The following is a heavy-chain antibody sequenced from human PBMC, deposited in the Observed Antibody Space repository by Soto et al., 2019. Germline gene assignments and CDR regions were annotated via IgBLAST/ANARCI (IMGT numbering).Heavy chain of an antibody. Sequence: PGGSLRLSCAASGFTFSSYSMNWVRQAPGKGLEWVSSISSSSSYIYYADSVKGRFTISRDNAKNSLYLQMNSLRAEDTAVYYCARFYGDYDVFDYYFDYWGQGTLVTVSS. CDR2: ISSSSSYI. CDR1: GFTFSSYS. V-gene: IGHV3-21*01. D-gene: IGHD4-17*01. J-gene: IGHJ4*02. CDR3: ARFYGDYDVFDYYFDY.